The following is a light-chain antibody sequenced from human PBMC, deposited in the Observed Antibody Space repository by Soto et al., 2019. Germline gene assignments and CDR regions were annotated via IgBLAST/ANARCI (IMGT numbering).Light chain of an antibody. J-gene: IGKJ1*01. V-gene: IGKV1-5*03. Sequence: DIQRTQSPSTLSGSVGDRVTITCRASQTISSWLAWYQQKQGKAPKLLIYKASTLKSGVPSRFSGSGSGTECTLTISSLQTDDVATYYCQHYNSYSEAFGQGTKVDIK. CDR1: QTISSW. CDR3: QHYNSYSEA. CDR2: KAS.